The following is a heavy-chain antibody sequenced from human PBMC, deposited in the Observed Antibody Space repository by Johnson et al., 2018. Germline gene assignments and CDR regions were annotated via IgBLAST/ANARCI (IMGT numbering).Heavy chain of an antibody. CDR2: INPSGGST. Sequence: QVQLVESGAEVKKPGASXEVSCKASGYTFTSYYIHWVRQAPGQGPAWMGIINPSGGSTTYAQKFQGRVTMIRDTSTSTVYMELSSLRSEDTAVYYCARASTLNHYYPSGEDAFDIWGQGTMVTVSS. V-gene: IGHV1-46*01. CDR1: GYTFTSYY. J-gene: IGHJ3*02. D-gene: IGHD3-22*01. CDR3: ARASTLNHYYPSGEDAFDI.